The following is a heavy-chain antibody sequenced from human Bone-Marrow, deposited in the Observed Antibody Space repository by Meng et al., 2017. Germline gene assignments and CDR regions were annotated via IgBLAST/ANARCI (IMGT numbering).Heavy chain of an antibody. J-gene: IGHJ4*02. CDR2: INPSGGST. CDR3: AREGLEITMVRGVYFDY. CDR1: GGTFSSYA. V-gene: IGHV1-46*01. Sequence: ASVKVSCKASGGTFSSYAISWVRQASGQGLEWMGIINPSGGSTSYAQKFQGRVTMTRDTSTSTVYMELSSLRSEDTAVYYCAREGLEITMVRGVYFDYWGQGTLVTVSS. D-gene: IGHD3-10*01.